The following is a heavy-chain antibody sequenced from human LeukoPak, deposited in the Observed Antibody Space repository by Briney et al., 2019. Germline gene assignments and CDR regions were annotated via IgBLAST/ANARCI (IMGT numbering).Heavy chain of an antibody. J-gene: IGHJ4*02. D-gene: IGHD3-16*01. CDR2: ISGSGGGK. CDR1: GFSSSGYW. V-gene: IGHV3-23*01. CDR3: AKDNADYPIYYFDS. Sequence: GGSLRLSCAASGFSSSGYWMSWVRQAPGKGLEWVSGISGSGGGKFYADSVKGRFTISRDKSKSTLYLQMNSLKAEDAAVYYCAKDNADYPIYYFDSWGQGTLVTVSS.